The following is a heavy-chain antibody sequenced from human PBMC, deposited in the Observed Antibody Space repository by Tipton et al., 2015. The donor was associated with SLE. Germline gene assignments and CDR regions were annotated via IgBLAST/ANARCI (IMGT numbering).Heavy chain of an antibody. Sequence: LRLSCGVYGGSLSNYYWNWIRQPPGKGLEWIGKINHRGSTDYDPSLKSRVTISLDTSKNQFSLKLSSVTAADTAVYYCARGAVADSCGQGTLVTVSA. V-gene: IGHV4-34*01. CDR2: INHRGST. D-gene: IGHD5-12*01. J-gene: IGHJ4*02. CDR3: ARGAVADS. CDR1: GGSLSNYY.